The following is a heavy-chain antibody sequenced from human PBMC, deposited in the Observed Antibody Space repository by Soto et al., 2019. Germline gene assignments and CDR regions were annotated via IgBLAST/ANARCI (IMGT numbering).Heavy chain of an antibody. CDR3: ARLYYYDSSGYYPDDY. CDR1: GGSISSGDYY. D-gene: IGHD3-22*01. V-gene: IGHV4-30-4*01. Sequence: PSETLSLTCTVSGGSISSGDYYWSWIRQPPGKGLEWIGYIYYSGSTYYNPSLKSRVTISVDTSKNQFSLKLSSVTAADTAVYYCARLYYYDSSGYYPDDYWGQGTLVTVSS. J-gene: IGHJ4*02. CDR2: IYYSGST.